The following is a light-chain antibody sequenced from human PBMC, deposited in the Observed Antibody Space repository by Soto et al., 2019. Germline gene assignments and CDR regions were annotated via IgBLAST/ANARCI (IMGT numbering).Light chain of an antibody. V-gene: IGLV1-51*01. CDR2: DNH. Sequence: QYVLTQPPSVSAAPGQKVTISCSGYTSNIGSNYVSWYQQLPGAAPKLLIYDNHQRPSGIPDRFSASKSGTSATLGIAGLQTGDEADYYCSSWDSSLSAYVFGTGTKLTVL. CDR3: SSWDSSLSAYV. J-gene: IGLJ1*01. CDR1: TSNIGSNY.